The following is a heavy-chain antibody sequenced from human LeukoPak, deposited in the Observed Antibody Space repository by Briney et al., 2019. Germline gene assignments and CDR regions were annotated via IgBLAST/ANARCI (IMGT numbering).Heavy chain of an antibody. CDR2: IYYSGST. V-gene: IGHV4-59*12. J-gene: IGHJ5*02. D-gene: IGHD2-2*01. CDR3: ARDSSKSTWFDT. CDR1: GGSLSSYY. Sequence: SETLSLTCTVSGGSLSSYYWSWIRQPPGKGLEWIGYIYYSGSTNYNPSLKSRVTISVDTSKNQFSLKLSSVTAADTAVYYCARDSSKSTWFDTWGQGTLVSVSS.